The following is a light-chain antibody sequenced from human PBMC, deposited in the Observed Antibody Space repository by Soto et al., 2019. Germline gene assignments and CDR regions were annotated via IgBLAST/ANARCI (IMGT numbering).Light chain of an antibody. Sequence: QSALTQPASVSGSPGQSITISCTGTSSAVGGYSYVSWYQQHPGKAPKLMIYEVSKRPSGVPDRFSGSKSGNTASLTVSGLQAEDEADYYCSSYARNKDILFGGGTKLTVL. J-gene: IGLJ3*02. CDR3: SSYARNKDIL. CDR1: SSAVGGYSY. CDR2: EVS. V-gene: IGLV2-8*01.